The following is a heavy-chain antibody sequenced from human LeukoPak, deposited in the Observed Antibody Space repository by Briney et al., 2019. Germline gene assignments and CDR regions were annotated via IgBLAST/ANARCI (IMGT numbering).Heavy chain of an antibody. CDR2: IDPSDSYT. D-gene: IGHD5-18*01. J-gene: IGHJ6*02. CDR1: GYTFTSYW. V-gene: IGHV5-10-1*01. Sequence: GESLKISCKGSGYTFTSYWISWVRQKPGKGLEWMGRIDPSDSYTNYSPSFQGHVTISADKSIGTAYLQWSSLKASDTAIYYCARHRDTIPADYYYGMDVWGQGTTVTVSS. CDR3: ARHRDTIPADYYYGMDV.